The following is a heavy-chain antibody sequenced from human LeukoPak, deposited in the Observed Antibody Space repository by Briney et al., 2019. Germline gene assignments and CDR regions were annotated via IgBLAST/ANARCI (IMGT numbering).Heavy chain of an antibody. V-gene: IGHV4-39*01. CDR3: ARLVRGVIQIDY. D-gene: IGHD3-10*01. Sequence: SETLSLTCTVSGGSISSSSYYWGWNRQPPGKGLEWIGSIYYSGSTYYHPSLKSRATISVDTSKNQFSLKLSSVSAADTAVYYCARLVRGVIQIDYWGQGTLVTVSS. CDR2: IYYSGST. CDR1: GGSISSSSYY. J-gene: IGHJ4*02.